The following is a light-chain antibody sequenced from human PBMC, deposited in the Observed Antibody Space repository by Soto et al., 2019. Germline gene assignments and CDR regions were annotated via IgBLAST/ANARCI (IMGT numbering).Light chain of an antibody. CDR1: SSNIGSHT. CDR2: SNN. J-gene: IGLJ2*01. CDR3: PAWDDSLNGVI. V-gene: IGLV1-44*01. Sequence: QAVVTQPPSASGTPGQRITISCSGSSSNIGSHTVNWHQQVPGTAPKLLIYSNNERPSGVPDRFSGSKSGTSASLAISGLQSGDEADYYCPAWDDSLNGVIFGGGTKLTVL.